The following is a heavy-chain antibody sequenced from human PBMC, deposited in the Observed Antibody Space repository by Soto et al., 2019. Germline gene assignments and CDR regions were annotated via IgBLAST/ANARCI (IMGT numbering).Heavy chain of an antibody. J-gene: IGHJ4*02. CDR1: GGSISSGGYY. Sequence: SETLSLTCTVSGGSISSGGYYWSWIRQHPGKGLEWIGYIYYSGSTYYNPSLKSRVTISVDTSKNQFSLKLSSVTAADTAVYYCARRVGATDYFDYWGQGILVTVSS. CDR3: ARRVGATDYFDY. V-gene: IGHV4-31*03. D-gene: IGHD1-26*01. CDR2: IYYSGST.